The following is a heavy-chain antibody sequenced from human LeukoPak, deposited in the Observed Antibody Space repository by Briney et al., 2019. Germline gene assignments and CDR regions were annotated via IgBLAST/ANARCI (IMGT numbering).Heavy chain of an antibody. CDR3: ARGAVVVPAAISPLGY. CDR2: INPNSGGT. D-gene: IGHD2-2*01. Sequence: ASVKVSCKASGYTFTGYYIHWVRQAPGQGLEWMGWINPNSGGTNYAQKFQGRVTMTRDTSISTAYMELSRLRSDDTAVYYCARGAVVVPAAISPLGYWGQGTLVTVSS. V-gene: IGHV1-2*02. CDR1: GYTFTGYY. J-gene: IGHJ4*02.